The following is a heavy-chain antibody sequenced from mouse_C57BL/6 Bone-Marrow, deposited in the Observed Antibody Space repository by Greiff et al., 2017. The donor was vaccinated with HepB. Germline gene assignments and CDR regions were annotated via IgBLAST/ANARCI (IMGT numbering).Heavy chain of an antibody. Sequence: VQLQQSGAELVKPGASVKMSCKASGYTFTTYPIEWMKQNHGKSLEWIGNFHPYNDDTKYNEKFKGKATLTVEKSSSKVYLELSRLTSDDSAVYYCARTSYYGSSQFAYWGQGTLVTVSA. J-gene: IGHJ3*01. V-gene: IGHV1-47*01. CDR2: FHPYNDDT. CDR1: GYTFTTYP. D-gene: IGHD1-1*01. CDR3: ARTSYYGSSQFAY.